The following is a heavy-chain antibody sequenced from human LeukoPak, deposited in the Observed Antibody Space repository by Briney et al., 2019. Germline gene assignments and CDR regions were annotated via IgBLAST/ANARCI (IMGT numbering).Heavy chain of an antibody. CDR3: ARDIYDFWSVSPFDI. CDR1: GFTFTTYY. J-gene: IGHJ3*02. D-gene: IGHD3-3*01. CDR2: IKQDGSET. V-gene: IGHV3-7*01. Sequence: QPGGSLRLSCAASGFTFTTYYMSWVRQAPGKGLEWVANIKQDGSETYYVDSVKGRFTISRDNAKNSLFLHMNSLRAEDTAVYYCARDIYDFWSVSPFDIWGQGTMVTVSS.